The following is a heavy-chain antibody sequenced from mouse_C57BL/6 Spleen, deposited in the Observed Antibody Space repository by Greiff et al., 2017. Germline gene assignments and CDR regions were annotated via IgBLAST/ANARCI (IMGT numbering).Heavy chain of an antibody. CDR1: GFTFSDYY. V-gene: IGHV5-16*01. Sequence: EVQLVESEGGLVQPGSSMKLSCTASGFTFSDYYMAWVRQVPEKGLEWVANINYDGSSTYYLDSLKSRFITSRDNAKNILYLQMSSLKSEDTATYYCAREDYSGYFDVWGTGTTVTVSS. CDR2: INYDGSST. CDR3: AREDYSGYFDV. D-gene: IGHD2-12*01. J-gene: IGHJ1*03.